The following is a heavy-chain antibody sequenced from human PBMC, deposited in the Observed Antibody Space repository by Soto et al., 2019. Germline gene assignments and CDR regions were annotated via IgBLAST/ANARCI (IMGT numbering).Heavy chain of an antibody. Sequence: ASVKVSCKASGYTFTSYSMHWVRQAPGRRLEWMGWINAGNGNTKYSQKFQGRVTITRDTSASTAYMELSSLRSEDTAVYYCARAHYDILTGYSLNWFDPWGQGTLVTVSS. CDR1: GYTFTSYS. D-gene: IGHD3-9*01. J-gene: IGHJ5*02. CDR2: INAGNGNT. CDR3: ARAHYDILTGYSLNWFDP. V-gene: IGHV1-3*01.